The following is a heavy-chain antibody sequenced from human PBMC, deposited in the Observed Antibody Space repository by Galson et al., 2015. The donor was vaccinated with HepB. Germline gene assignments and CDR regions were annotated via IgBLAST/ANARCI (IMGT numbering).Heavy chain of an antibody. D-gene: IGHD3-3*01. Sequence: ETLSLTCAVSGDSISGYYWTWIRQSPGMRLEWIANMFSSGTTNYNPSLKSRVDISIDTYKNQLSLKLSSVTAADTAVYYCARDRGMTIFRGLGYVDIWGRGTTFIVSS. V-gene: IGHV4-59*01. CDR2: MFSSGTT. CDR1: GDSISGYY. CDR3: ARDRGMTIFRGLGYVDI. J-gene: IGHJ6*03.